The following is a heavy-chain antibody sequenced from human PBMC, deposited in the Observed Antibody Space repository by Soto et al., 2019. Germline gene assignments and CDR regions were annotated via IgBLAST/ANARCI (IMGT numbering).Heavy chain of an antibody. CDR3: TRQEQSLVRLYSQH. J-gene: IGHJ1*01. D-gene: IGHD6-19*01. CDR2: IRSKAYGGTT. Sequence: GGSLRLSCTASGFTFGDYAMSWFRQAPGKGLEWVGFIRSKAYGGTTEYAASVKGRFTISRDDSKSIAYLQMNSLKTEDTAVYYCTRQEQSLVRLYSQHLGQGSLVTVPS. CDR1: GFTFGDYA. V-gene: IGHV3-49*03.